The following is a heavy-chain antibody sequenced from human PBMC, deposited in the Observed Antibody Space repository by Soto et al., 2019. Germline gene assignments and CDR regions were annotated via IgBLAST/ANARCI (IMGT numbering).Heavy chain of an antibody. D-gene: IGHD6-13*01. V-gene: IGHV2-5*02. J-gene: IGHJ4*02. Sequence: QITLKESGPTLVKPTQTLTLTCSLSGISLSTSGAGVGWIRQPPGKALEWLALIYWDDDKRYSPSLKSRLTINXDTSKNQVVLTMTNMDPVDTATYYCAHDGAAGIDYWGQGTLVTVSS. CDR2: IYWDDDK. CDR3: AHDGAAGIDY. CDR1: GISLSTSGAG.